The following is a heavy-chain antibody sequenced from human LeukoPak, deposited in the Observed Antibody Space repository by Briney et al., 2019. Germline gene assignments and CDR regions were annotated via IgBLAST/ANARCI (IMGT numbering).Heavy chain of an antibody. J-gene: IGHJ4*02. D-gene: IGHD6-19*01. CDR1: GLTFSSYW. Sequence: PGGSLRLSCAASGLTFSSYWMSWVRQAPGKGLEWVAVISYDGSNKYYADSVKGRFTISRDNSKNTLYLQMNSLRAEDTAVYYCARAQRSGWYPVSDQLADYWGQGTLVTVSS. V-gene: IGHV3-30-3*01. CDR3: ARAQRSGWYPVSDQLADY. CDR2: ISYDGSNK.